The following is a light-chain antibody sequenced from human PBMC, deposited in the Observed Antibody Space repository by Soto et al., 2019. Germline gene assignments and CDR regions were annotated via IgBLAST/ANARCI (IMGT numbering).Light chain of an antibody. CDR3: QQYNNWPVT. CDR1: QSVSSD. CDR2: GAS. V-gene: IGKV3-15*01. Sequence: EIVMTQSPATLSVSPGARAPLSCRASQSVSSDLAWYHQKPGQAPRLLIYGASTRATGIPARFSGSGSGTEFTLTINSLQSEDFATYYCQQYNNWPVTFGGGTKVDIK. J-gene: IGKJ4*01.